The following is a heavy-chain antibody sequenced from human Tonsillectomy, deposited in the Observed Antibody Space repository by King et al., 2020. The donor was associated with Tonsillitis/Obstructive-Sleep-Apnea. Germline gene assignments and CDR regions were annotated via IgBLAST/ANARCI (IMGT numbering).Heavy chain of an antibody. CDR3: ARRRFLEWSGGAYYYYMDV. CDR1: GYTFTNYG. CDR2: ITTYNGNT. D-gene: IGHD3-3*01. Sequence: QLVQSGAEVKKPGASLKVSCKASGYTFTNYGVSWVRQAPGQGLEWMGGITTYNGNTDYPQKFQGRVTMTTDTSTSTAYMGLRSLSSDDTAVYYCARRRFLEWSGGAYYYYMDVWGKGATVTVSS. J-gene: IGHJ6*03. V-gene: IGHV1-18*04.